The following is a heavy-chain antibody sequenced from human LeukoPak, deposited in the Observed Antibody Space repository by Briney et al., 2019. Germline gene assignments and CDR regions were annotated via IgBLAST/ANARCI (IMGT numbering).Heavy chain of an antibody. J-gene: IGHJ4*02. CDR2: VYYSGIT. Sequence: SETLSLTCTVSGVSINTYFWSWIRQPPGKGLEWIGYVYYSGITNYNPSLKSRVSISLDTSKNQFSLRLNSVTAAETAVYYCASQLGGTTFHWGQGTLVTVSS. D-gene: IGHD1/OR15-1a*01. CDR3: ASQLGGTTFH. CDR1: GVSINTYF. V-gene: IGHV4-59*01.